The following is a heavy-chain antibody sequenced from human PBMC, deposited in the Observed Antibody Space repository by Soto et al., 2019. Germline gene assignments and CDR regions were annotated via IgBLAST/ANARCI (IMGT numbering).Heavy chain of an antibody. CDR3: AGGRGSSWYYYYYGMDV. J-gene: IGHJ6*02. CDR2: IKQDGSEK. CDR1: GFTFSSYW. D-gene: IGHD6-13*01. V-gene: IGHV3-7*04. Sequence: GGSLRLSCAASGFTFSSYWMSWVRQAPGKGLEWVANIKQDGSEKYYVDSVKGRFTISRDNAKNSLYLQMNSLRAEDTAVYYCAGGRGSSWYYYYYGMDVWGQGTTVTVSS.